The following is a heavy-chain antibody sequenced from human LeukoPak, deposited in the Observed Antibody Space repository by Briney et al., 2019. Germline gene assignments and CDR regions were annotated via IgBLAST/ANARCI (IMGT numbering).Heavy chain of an antibody. Sequence: GGSLRLSCAASGFTFSSYAMSWVRQAPGKGLEWVSAISGSGGSTYYADSVKGRFTISRDNSKNTLYLQMNSLRVEDTAVYYCARDSDSASRLWFGEPPMDVWGKGTTVTISS. V-gene: IGHV3-23*01. J-gene: IGHJ6*03. CDR2: ISGSGGST. D-gene: IGHD3-10*01. CDR3: ARDSDSASRLWFGEPPMDV. CDR1: GFTFSSYA.